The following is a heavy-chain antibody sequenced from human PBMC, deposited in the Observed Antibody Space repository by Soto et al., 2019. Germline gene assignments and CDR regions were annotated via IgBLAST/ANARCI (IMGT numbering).Heavy chain of an antibody. D-gene: IGHD6-6*01. CDR3: AKDRTVAARNFDY. Sequence: GGSLGLSCAASGFAFSNYAMDWVRQAPGKGLEWVSCISTSIDATYYADSVKGRFTISRDDSKNTLYLQMNSLRAEDSAVYYCAKDRTVAARNFDYWGQGTKVTVSS. J-gene: IGHJ4*02. CDR1: GFAFSNYA. V-gene: IGHV3-23*01. CDR2: ISTSIDAT.